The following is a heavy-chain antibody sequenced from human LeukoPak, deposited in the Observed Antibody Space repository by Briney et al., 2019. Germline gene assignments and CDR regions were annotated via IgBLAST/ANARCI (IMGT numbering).Heavy chain of an antibody. D-gene: IGHD5-24*01. V-gene: IGHV3-7*04. J-gene: IGHJ4*02. CDR2: IKQDGSEK. CDR1: GFIFGSYW. CDR3: TRVGYIDEGIDY. Sequence: GGSLRLSCAASGFIFGSYWMSWVRQPPGRGLEWVANIKQDGSEKYYVGSVKGRFTISRDNAKNSLFLQMNSLRAEDTAIYYCTRVGYIDEGIDYWGQGTLVTVSS.